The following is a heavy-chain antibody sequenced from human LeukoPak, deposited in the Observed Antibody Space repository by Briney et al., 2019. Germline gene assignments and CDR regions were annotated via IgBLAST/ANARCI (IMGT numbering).Heavy chain of an antibody. D-gene: IGHD3-3*01. CDR3: ARATTKTIFGVVIIDLIDY. CDR2: ISAYNGDT. CDR1: GYTFTSYG. Sequence: ASVKVSCKASGYTFTSYGISWVRQAPGQGLEWMGWISAYNGDTNYAQKLQGRVTMTTDTSTSTAYMELRSLRSDDTAVYYCARATTKTIFGVVIIDLIDYWGQGTLVTVSS. V-gene: IGHV1-18*01. J-gene: IGHJ4*02.